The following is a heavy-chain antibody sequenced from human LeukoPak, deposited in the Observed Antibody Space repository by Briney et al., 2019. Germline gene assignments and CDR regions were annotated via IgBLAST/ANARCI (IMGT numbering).Heavy chain of an antibody. CDR1: GGSFSGYY. J-gene: IGHJ5*02. Sequence: PSETLSLTCAVYGGSFSGYYWSWIRQPPGKGLEWIGYIYYSGSTNYNPSLKSRVTISVDTSKNQFSLKLSSVTAADTAVYYCARDRRLLGYCSGGSCNNWFDPWGQGTLVTVSS. V-gene: IGHV4-59*01. D-gene: IGHD2-15*01. CDR3: ARDRRLLGYCSGGSCNNWFDP. CDR2: IYYSGST.